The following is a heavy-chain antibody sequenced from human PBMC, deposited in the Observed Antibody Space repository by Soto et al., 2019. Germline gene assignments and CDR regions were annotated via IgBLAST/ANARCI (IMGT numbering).Heavy chain of an antibody. J-gene: IGHJ4*02. V-gene: IGHV3-23*01. CDR1: GFTFSSYS. CDR3: ARMGPGTDFDY. CDR2: VSGSGGST. D-gene: IGHD6-13*01. Sequence: EVQLLESGGGLVQPGGSLRLSCAASGFTFSSYSMRWVRQAPGKGLEWVSAVSGSGGSTYYADSVKGRFTISRDNSKTTLYLQMNSRRAEDTAVYYCARMGPGTDFDYWGQGTLVTVSS.